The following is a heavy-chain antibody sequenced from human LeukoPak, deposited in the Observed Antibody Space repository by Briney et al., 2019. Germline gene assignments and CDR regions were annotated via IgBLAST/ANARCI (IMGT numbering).Heavy chain of an antibody. V-gene: IGHV3-30*03. CDR2: ISYDGSNK. Sequence: PGRSLRLSCAASGFTFSSYGMHWVRQAPGKGLEWVAVISYDGSNKYYADSVKGRFTISRDNAKNSLYLQMNSLRVEDTAVYYCASYSSTWGWFDPWGQGTLVTVSS. D-gene: IGHD6-13*01. J-gene: IGHJ5*02. CDR3: ASYSSTWGWFDP. CDR1: GFTFSSYG.